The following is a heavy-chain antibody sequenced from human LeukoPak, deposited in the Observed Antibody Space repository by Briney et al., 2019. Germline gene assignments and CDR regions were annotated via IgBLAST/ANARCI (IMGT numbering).Heavy chain of an antibody. V-gene: IGHV1-2*02. CDR3: ALGRYCSGGSCYTYFDY. CDR1: GYTFTGYY. Sequence: ASVKVSCKASGYTFTGYYMHWVRQAPGQGLEWMGWINPNSGGTNYAQKLQGRVTMTTDTSTSTAYMELRSLRSDDTAVYYCALGRYCSGGSCYTYFDYWGQGTLVTVSS. J-gene: IGHJ4*02. D-gene: IGHD2-15*01. CDR2: INPNSGGT.